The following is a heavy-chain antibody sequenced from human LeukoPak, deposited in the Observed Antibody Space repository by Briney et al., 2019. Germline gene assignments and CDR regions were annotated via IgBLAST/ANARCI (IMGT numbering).Heavy chain of an antibody. D-gene: IGHD5-18*01. V-gene: IGHV1-58*01. CDR2: IVVGSGNT. J-gene: IGHJ4*02. CDR1: GFTFPSSA. Sequence: ASVKASCKASGFTFPSSAVQWVRQARGQRLEWIGWIVVGSGNTNYAQKFQERVTITRDMSTSTAYMELSSLRSEDTAVYYCAAPSRIQLDYWGQGTLVTVSS. CDR3: AAPSRIQLDY.